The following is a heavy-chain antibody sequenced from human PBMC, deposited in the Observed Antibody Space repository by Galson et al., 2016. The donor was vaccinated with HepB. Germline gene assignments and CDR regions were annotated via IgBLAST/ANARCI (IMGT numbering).Heavy chain of an antibody. D-gene: IGHD6-19*01. CDR3: ARFTQEWLDRVYYFDY. J-gene: IGHJ4*02. Sequence: SLRLSCAASGFTFGRYAMRWVRQAPGKGLEWVSAISGDGGSTYYAGSVQGRFTSTRDRSTNTMYLQMNSLRTDDTAVYYCARFTQEWLDRVYYFDYRGQGTPVTVSS. CDR1: GFTFGRYA. CDR2: ISGDGGST. V-gene: IGHV3-23*01.